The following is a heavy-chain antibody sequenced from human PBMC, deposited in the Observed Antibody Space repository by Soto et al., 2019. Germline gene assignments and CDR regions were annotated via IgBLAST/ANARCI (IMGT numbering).Heavy chain of an antibody. D-gene: IGHD3-10*01. Sequence: ASVKVSCKASGYTFTSYGISWVRQAPGQGLEWMGWINAYNGNTNYAQKLQGRVTMTTDTSTSTAYMELRSLRSDDTAFYYCARDVSSSPADLFDYWGQGTLVTVSS. CDR3: ARDVSSSPADLFDY. V-gene: IGHV1-18*01. CDR1: GYTFTSYG. J-gene: IGHJ4*02. CDR2: INAYNGNT.